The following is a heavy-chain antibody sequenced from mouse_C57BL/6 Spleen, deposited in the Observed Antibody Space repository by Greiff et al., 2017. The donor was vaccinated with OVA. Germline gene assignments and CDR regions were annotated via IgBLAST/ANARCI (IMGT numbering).Heavy chain of an antibody. V-gene: IGHV1-81*01. CDR3: AGGITTVVATGSAMDY. CDR2: IYPRSGNT. CDR1: GYTFTSYG. D-gene: IGHD1-1*01. J-gene: IGHJ4*01. Sequence: VQLQQSGAELARPGASVKLSCKASGYTFTSYGISWVKQRTGQGLEWIGEIYPRSGNTYYNEKFKGKATLTADKSSSTAYIELRSLTSEDSAVYFGAGGITTVVATGSAMDYWGQGTSVTVSS.